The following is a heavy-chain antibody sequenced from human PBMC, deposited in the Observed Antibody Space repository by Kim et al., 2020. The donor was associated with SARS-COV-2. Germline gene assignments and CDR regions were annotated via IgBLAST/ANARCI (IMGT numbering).Heavy chain of an antibody. CDR2: GNT. J-gene: IGHJ4*02. Sequence: GNTKYAQQCQGRCTITRDTSASTAYMELSSLRSEDTAVYYCARGEWRFDYWGQGTLVTVSS. CDR3: ARGEWRFDY. D-gene: IGHD2-8*01. V-gene: IGHV1-3*01.